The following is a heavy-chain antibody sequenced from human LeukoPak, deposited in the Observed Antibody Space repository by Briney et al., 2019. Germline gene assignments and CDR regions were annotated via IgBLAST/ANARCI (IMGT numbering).Heavy chain of an antibody. CDR3: ARHPFATPFDY. CDR2: IYYTGDT. V-gene: IGHV4-59*08. Sequence: RPSETLSLTCTVSGGSISNHYWSWIRQPPGKGLEWIGYIYYTGDTNHNPSLKSRVTISIDTSKNQLSLTLHSVTAADTAVYYCARHPFATPFDYWGQGILVTVSS. D-gene: IGHD2-15*01. CDR1: GGSISNHY. J-gene: IGHJ4*02.